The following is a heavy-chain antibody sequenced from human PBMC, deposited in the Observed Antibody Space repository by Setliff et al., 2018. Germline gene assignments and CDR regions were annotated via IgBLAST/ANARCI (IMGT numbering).Heavy chain of an antibody. CDR1: GYTFTNHY. Sequence: ASVKVSCKASGYTFTNHYIHWVRQAPGQGLEWMGVIHPSGDSTSYAQKFQGRVTMTRDTSTSTVYMELSSLTSEDTAVYYCARWGYCYGGNDYWGQGTLVTVSS. CDR3: ARWGYCYGGNDY. J-gene: IGHJ4*02. CDR2: IHPSGDST. V-gene: IGHV1-46*01. D-gene: IGHD5-18*01.